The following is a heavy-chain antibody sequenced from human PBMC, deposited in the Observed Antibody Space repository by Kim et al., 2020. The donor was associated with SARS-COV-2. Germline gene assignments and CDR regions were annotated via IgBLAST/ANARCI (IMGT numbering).Heavy chain of an antibody. D-gene: IGHD4-4*01. CDR1: GYTLTELS. CDR2: FDPEDGET. CDR3: ATGRSYSNYVPWFDP. J-gene: IGHJ5*02. Sequence: ASVKVSCKVSGYTLTELSMHWVRQAPGKGLEWMGGFDPEDGETIYAQKFQGRVTMTEDTSTDTAYMELSSLRSEDTAVYYCATGRSYSNYVPWFDPWGQGTLVTVSS. V-gene: IGHV1-24*01.